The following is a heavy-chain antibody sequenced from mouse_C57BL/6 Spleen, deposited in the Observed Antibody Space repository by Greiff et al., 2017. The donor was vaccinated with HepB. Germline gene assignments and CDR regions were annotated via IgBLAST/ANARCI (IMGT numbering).Heavy chain of an antibody. CDR3: ARVYDGYYPFDY. J-gene: IGHJ2*01. V-gene: IGHV5-4*03. Sequence: EVMLVESGGGLVKPGGSLKLSCAASGFTFSSYAMSWVRQTPEKRLEWVATISDGGSYTYYPDNVKGRFTISRDNAKNNLYLQMSHLKSEDTAMYYCARVYDGYYPFDYWGQGTTLTVSS. CDR2: ISDGGSYT. D-gene: IGHD2-3*01. CDR1: GFTFSSYA.